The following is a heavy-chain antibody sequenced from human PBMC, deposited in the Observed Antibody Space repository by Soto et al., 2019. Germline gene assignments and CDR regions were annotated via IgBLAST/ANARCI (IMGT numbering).Heavy chain of an antibody. CDR3: ARGWLQSATNFDY. Sequence: QVQLQESGPGLVKPSETLSLTCTVSGGSISSYYWSWIRQPPGKGLDWIGYIYYSGSTNYNRSLNSRVNISLDTSKHQFSLKLSSVTAGDTAVYYYARGWLQSATNFDYWGQGTLVTVSS. D-gene: IGHD1-26*01. CDR1: GGSISSYY. J-gene: IGHJ4*02. V-gene: IGHV4-59*01. CDR2: IYYSGST.